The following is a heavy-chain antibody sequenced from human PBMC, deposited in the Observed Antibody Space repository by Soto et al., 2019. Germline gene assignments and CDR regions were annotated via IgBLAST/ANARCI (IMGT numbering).Heavy chain of an antibody. CDR3: ASHRSGYAFQ. Sequence: SETLSLSCTVSGGSISSYDGSWIRQPPGKGLEWIGYLYSGITNYNPSLKSRVSTSLDPSKNQFSLKLTSVTAADTAVYYCASHRSGYAFQWGQGTLVTVS. D-gene: IGHD5-12*01. CDR2: LYSGIT. J-gene: IGHJ4*02. V-gene: IGHV4-59*01. CDR1: GGSISSYD.